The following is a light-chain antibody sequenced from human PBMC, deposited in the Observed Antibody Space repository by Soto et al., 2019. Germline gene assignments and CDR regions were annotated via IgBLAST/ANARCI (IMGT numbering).Light chain of an antibody. CDR1: QRISDT. J-gene: IGKJ4*01. CDR3: QHYNNWPLT. V-gene: IGKV3-15*01. Sequence: EVVMRQSPATLSVSPGEGATHSCRASQRISDTLAWYQHKPGQTPRLLIYDTSTRATGVPTRFSGSRSGAEFTLTINSLQSEDFAVYYCQHYNNWPLTFGGGTKVDIK. CDR2: DTS.